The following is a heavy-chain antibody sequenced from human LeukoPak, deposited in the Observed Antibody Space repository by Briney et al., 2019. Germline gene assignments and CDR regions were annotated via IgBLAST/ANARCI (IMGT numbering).Heavy chain of an antibody. V-gene: IGHV3-30*02. CDR2: IRYDGSND. CDR1: GFTFSSYG. Sequence: GGSLRLSCAASGFTFSSYGMHWVRQAPGKGLEWVTFIRYDGSNDYYADSVKGRFTISRDNSKNTLYLQMNSLRAEDTAVYYCATAPGYYYDSSGPDYWGQGTLVTVSS. CDR3: ATAPGYYYDSSGPDY. J-gene: IGHJ4*02. D-gene: IGHD3-22*01.